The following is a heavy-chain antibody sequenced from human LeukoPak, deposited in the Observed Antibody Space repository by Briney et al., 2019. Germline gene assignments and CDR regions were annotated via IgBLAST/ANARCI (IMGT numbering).Heavy chain of an antibody. V-gene: IGHV4-34*01. CDR1: GGSFSGYY. D-gene: IGHD3-3*01. J-gene: IGHJ4*02. Sequence: KPSETLSLTCAVYGGSFSGYYWSWIRQPPGKGLEWIGEINHSGSTNYNASLKSRVTISVDTSKNQFSLKLSSVTAADTAVYYCARRDDSVFDYWGQGTLVTVSS. CDR3: ARRDDSVFDY. CDR2: INHSGST.